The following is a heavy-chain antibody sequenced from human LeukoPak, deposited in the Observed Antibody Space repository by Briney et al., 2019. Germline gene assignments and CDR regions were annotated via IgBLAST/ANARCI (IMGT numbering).Heavy chain of an antibody. CDR1: GFTFSNYG. Sequence: GGSLRLSCAASGFTFSNYGMHWVRQAPGKGLEWVTLISYDGSNKYYADSVKGRFTISRDNSKNTLYLQMNSLRAEDTAVYYCAKDVAGGLVDYWGQGTLVTVSS. J-gene: IGHJ4*02. CDR2: ISYDGSNK. CDR3: AKDVAGGLVDY. D-gene: IGHD2-21*01. V-gene: IGHV3-30*18.